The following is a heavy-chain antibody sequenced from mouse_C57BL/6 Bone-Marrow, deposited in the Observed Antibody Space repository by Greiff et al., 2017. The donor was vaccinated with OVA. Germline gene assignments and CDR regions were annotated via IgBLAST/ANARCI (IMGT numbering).Heavy chain of an antibody. Sequence: EVKLVESGGGLVKPGGSLKLSCAASGFTFSDYGMHWVRQAPEKGLEWVAYISSGSSTIYYADTVKGRFTISRDNAKNTLFLQMTSLRSEDTAMYYCAGSNYGWYFDVWGTGTTVTVSS. CDR1: GFTFSDYG. D-gene: IGHD2-5*01. J-gene: IGHJ1*03. CDR3: AGSNYGWYFDV. CDR2: ISSGSSTI. V-gene: IGHV5-17*01.